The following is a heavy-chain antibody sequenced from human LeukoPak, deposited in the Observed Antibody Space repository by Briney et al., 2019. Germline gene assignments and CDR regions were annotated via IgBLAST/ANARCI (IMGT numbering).Heavy chain of an antibody. D-gene: IGHD6-6*01. CDR1: GGSLSSYY. Sequence: SETLSLTCTVSGGSLSSYYWSWIRQPPGKGLEWIGTMYHSGSTYYNPSLKSRVTISVDTSKNQFSLKLSSVTAADTAVYYCARDSSSLGSYYYYYYMDVWGKGTTVTVSS. CDR2: MYHSGST. J-gene: IGHJ6*03. CDR3: ARDSSSLGSYYYYYYMDV. V-gene: IGHV4-59*01.